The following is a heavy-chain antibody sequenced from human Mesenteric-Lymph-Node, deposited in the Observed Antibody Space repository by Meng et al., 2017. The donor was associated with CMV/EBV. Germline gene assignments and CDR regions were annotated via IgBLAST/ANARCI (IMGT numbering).Heavy chain of an antibody. CDR2: INHSGST. J-gene: IGHJ4*02. D-gene: IGHD3-10*01. CDR3: ARGKGWFGEIDY. V-gene: IGHV4-34*01. Sequence: CAVYGGSFSGYYWSWIRPPPGKGLEWIGEINHSGSTNYNPSLKSRVTISVDTSKNQFSLKLSSVTAADTAVYYCARGKGWFGEIDYWGQGTLVTVSS. CDR1: GGSFSGYY.